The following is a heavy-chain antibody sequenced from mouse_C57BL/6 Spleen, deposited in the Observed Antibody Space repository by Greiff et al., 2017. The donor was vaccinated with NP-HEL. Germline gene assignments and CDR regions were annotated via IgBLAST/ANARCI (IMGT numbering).Heavy chain of an antibody. J-gene: IGHJ4*01. CDR3: ASGDYDWYAMDY. D-gene: IGHD2-4*01. V-gene: IGHV1-55*01. Sequence: QVQLKQPGAELVKPGASVKMSCKASGYTFTSYWITWVKQRPGQGLEWIGDIYPGSGSTNYNEKFKSKATLTVDTSSSTAYMQLSSLTSEDSAVYYCASGDYDWYAMDYWGQGTSVTVSS. CDR2: IYPGSGST. CDR1: GYTFTSYW.